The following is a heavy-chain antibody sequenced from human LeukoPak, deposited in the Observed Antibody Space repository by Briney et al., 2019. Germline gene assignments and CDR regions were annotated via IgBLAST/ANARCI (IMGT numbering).Heavy chain of an antibody. D-gene: IGHD3-10*02. CDR1: GFTFG. J-gene: IGHJ6*04. CDR3: AELGITMIGGV. Sequence: GGTLRLSCAASGFTFGMNWVRQAPGKGLEWVSYISSSGSTIYYADSVKGRFTISRDNAKNSLYLQMNSLRAEDTAVYYCAELGITMIGGVWGKGTTVTISS. CDR2: ISSSGSTI. V-gene: IGHV3-48*03.